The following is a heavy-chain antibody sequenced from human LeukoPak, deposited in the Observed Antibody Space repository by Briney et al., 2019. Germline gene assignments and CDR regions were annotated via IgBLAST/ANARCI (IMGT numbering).Heavy chain of an antibody. CDR2: ISSTGATI. V-gene: IGHV3-11*04. CDR3: ARGLPNYYGMDV. Sequence: GGSLRLSCAASRFTFSDYYMSWVRQAPGKGLEWISYISSTGATIHYADSVKGRFTISRDNAKNTLYLQMNSLRTEDTAVYYCARGLPNYYGMDVWGQGTTVTVSS. J-gene: IGHJ6*02. CDR1: RFTFSDYY.